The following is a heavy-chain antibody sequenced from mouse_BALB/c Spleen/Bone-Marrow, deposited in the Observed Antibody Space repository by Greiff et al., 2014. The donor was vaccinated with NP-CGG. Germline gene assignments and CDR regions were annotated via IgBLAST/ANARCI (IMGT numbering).Heavy chain of an antibody. V-gene: IGHV14-3*02. Sequence: EVQLQESGAELVKPGASVKLSCTASGFNIKDTYMHWVKQRPEQGLEWIGRIDPANGHTKYDPKFQGKTTITADTSSNTAYLQLSSLTSEDTAVYYCATYYYGSSSFAYWGQGTLVTVSA. D-gene: IGHD1-1*01. CDR1: GFNIKDTY. J-gene: IGHJ3*01. CDR3: ATYYYGSSSFAY. CDR2: IDPANGHT.